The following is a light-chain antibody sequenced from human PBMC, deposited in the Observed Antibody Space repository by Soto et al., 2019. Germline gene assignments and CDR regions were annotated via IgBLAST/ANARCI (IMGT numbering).Light chain of an antibody. CDR1: QSVSSR. CDR2: GAS. Sequence: EIVLTQSPATLSVSPGESATLSCRASQSVSSRLGWYQQRPGQAPRLLIYGASTRATGIPARFSGSGSGTEFTLTISSLQSEDSAVYYCQQYANWPPFPFGQGTRLEIK. V-gene: IGKV3-15*01. CDR3: QQYANWPPFP. J-gene: IGKJ5*01.